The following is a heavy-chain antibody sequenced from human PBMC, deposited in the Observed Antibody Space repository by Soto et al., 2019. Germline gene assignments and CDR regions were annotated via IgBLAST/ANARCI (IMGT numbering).Heavy chain of an antibody. CDR3: ASVRNHDYIWGSYRAYYFDY. D-gene: IGHD3-16*02. CDR2: IYYSGST. V-gene: IGHV4-31*03. J-gene: IGHJ4*02. Sequence: SETLSLTCTVSGGSISSGGYYWSWIRQHPGKGLEWIGYIYYSGSTYYNPSLKSRVTISVDTSKNQFSLKLSSVTAADTAVYYCASVRNHDYIWGSYRAYYFDYWGQGTLVTVSS. CDR1: GGSISSGGYY.